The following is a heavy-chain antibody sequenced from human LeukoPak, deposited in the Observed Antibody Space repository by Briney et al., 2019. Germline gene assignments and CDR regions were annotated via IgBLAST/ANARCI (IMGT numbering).Heavy chain of an antibody. CDR2: IYYSGST. CDR3: ARSPGFFFDY. Sequence: SETLSLTCTVSGGSISSGGYYWSWIRQPPGEGLEWIGHIYYSGSTYYNSSLQSRIAISVDTSENQFSLQLSSVTAADTAVYYCARSPGFFFDYWGQGTQVTVSS. CDR1: GGSISSGGYY. J-gene: IGHJ4*02. D-gene: IGHD3-10*01. V-gene: IGHV4-30-4*01.